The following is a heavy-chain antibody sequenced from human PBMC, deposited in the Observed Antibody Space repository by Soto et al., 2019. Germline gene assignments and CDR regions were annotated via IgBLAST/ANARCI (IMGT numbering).Heavy chain of an antibody. CDR2: ISYVGTT. Sequence: SETLSLTCTVSGASIGSGPYYWGWIRQPPGKGLEWIGSISYVGTTYYNPSLKGRVTISVDTSKKHYSLYLTSATAADTAVYYCANRFSGGRYSSSSDDYWGQGMLVTVSS. D-gene: IGHD6-6*01. J-gene: IGHJ4*02. CDR3: ANRFSGGRYSSSSDDY. CDR1: GASIGSGPYY. V-gene: IGHV4-39*02.